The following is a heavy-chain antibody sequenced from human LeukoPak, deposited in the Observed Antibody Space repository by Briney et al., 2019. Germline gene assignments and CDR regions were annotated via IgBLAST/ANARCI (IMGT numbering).Heavy chain of an antibody. CDR2: ISYGGSGE. CDR3: TRLQSYAFAI. V-gene: IGHV3-7*01. D-gene: IGHD4-4*01. CDR1: GFTFSSYA. J-gene: IGHJ3*02. Sequence: GGSLRLSCAASGFTFSSYAMHWVRQAPGKGLEWVAAISYGGSGEYYVDPVKGRFAISRDDAKNSLDLQMNSLRVEDTAVYYCTRLQSYAFAIWGQGTVVTVSA.